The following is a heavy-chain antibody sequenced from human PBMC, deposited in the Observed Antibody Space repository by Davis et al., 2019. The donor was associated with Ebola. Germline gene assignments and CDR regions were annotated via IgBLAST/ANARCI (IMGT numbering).Heavy chain of an antibody. CDR1: GFTFSSYG. CDR3: ARRNIRGVINDDY. D-gene: IGHD3-10*01. J-gene: IGHJ4*02. CDR2: IWYDGSNK. Sequence: GESLKISCAASGFTFSSYGMHWVRQAPGKGLEWVAVIWYDGSNKYYADSVKGRFTISRDNSKNTLYLQMNSLKASDTAMYYCARRNIRGVINDDYWGQGTLVTVSS. V-gene: IGHV3-33*01.